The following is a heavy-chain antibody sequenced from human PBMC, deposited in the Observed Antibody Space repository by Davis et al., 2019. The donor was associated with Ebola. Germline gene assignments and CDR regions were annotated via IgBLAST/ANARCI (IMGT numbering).Heavy chain of an antibody. CDR2: INHSGST. J-gene: IGHJ4*02. Sequence: SETLSLTCAVSGCSISGGGYSWSWIRQPPGKGLEWIWEINHSGSTNYNPSLKSRVTISVDTSKNQFSLKLSSVTAADTAVYYCARGSSYSRFDYWGQGTLVTVSS. V-gene: IGHV4-34*01. CDR3: ARGSSYSRFDY. D-gene: IGHD1-26*01. CDR1: GCSISGGGYS.